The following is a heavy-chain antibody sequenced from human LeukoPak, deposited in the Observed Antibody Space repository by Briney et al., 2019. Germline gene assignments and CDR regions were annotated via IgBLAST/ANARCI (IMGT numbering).Heavy chain of an antibody. CDR3: AKDDGVYCSSTSCWDDAFDV. Sequence: GGSLRLSCAASEFTFSSYAMSWVRQAPGKGLEWVSAISGSGGSTYYADSVKGRFTISRDNSNNTLYLQMNSLRAEDTAVYYCAKDDGVYCSSTSCWDDAFDVWGRGTMVTVSS. V-gene: IGHV3-23*01. J-gene: IGHJ3*01. D-gene: IGHD2-2*01. CDR2: ISGSGGST. CDR1: EFTFSSYA.